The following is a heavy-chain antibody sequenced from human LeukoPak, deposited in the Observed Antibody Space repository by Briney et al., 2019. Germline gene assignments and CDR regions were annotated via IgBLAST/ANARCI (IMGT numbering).Heavy chain of an antibody. Sequence: PSETLSLTCSVSGGSISSFYWNWIRQPPGKGLEWIGGIYSSGNTNYSPSLQSRVTISVDTSKNQSSLQLSSVTAADTAVYYWARVVRGGVFDHWGQGALVTVSS. CDR2: IYSSGNT. J-gene: IGHJ4*02. V-gene: IGHV4-4*09. CDR3: ARVVRGGVFDH. CDR1: GGSISSFY. D-gene: IGHD3-10*02.